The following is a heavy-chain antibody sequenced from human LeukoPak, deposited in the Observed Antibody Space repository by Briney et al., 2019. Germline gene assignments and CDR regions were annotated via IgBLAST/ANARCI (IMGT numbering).Heavy chain of an antibody. CDR1: VGSLSSYY. CDR3: ARQIIYNWFDL. V-gene: IGHV4-59*08. CDR2: IYYSGST. Sequence: PSETLSHTCMGTVGSLSSYYWSWIRPPPGKGGEGMGHIYYSGSTNYNPSLRSRVTISVHRSKNQISLKLSSVTAACTAVYYFARQIIYNWFDLWGKGTLVTVS. J-gene: IGHJ5*02. D-gene: IGHD3-3*02.